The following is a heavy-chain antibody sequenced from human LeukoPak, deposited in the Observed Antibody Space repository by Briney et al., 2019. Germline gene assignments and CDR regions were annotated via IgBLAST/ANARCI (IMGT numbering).Heavy chain of an antibody. CDR1: GFTFSSYA. D-gene: IGHD3-10*01. CDR3: AKTKGRITMVRGVRINYGMDV. V-gene: IGHV3-23*01. CDR2: ISGSGGST. J-gene: IGHJ6*02. Sequence: GGSLRLSCAASGFTFSSYAMSWVRQAPGEGLEWVSAISGSGGSTYYADSVKGRFTISRDNSKNTLYLQMNSLRAEDTAVYYCAKTKGRITMVRGVRINYGMDVWGQGTTVTVSS.